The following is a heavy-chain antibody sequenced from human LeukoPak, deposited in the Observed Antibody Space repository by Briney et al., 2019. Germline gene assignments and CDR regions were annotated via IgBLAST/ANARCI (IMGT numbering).Heavy chain of an antibody. V-gene: IGHV4-59*12. J-gene: IGHJ4*02. Sequence: SETLSLTCTVSGGSISSYYWSWIRQPPGKGLEWIGYIYYSGSTNYNPSLKSRVTISVDTSKNQFSLKLSSVTAADTAVYYCASAYYDSSGYYCWGQGTLVTVSS. D-gene: IGHD3-22*01. CDR1: GGSISSYY. CDR3: ASAYYDSSGYYC. CDR2: IYYSGST.